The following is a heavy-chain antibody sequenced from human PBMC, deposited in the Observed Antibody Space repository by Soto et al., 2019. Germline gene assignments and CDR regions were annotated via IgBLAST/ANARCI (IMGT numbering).Heavy chain of an antibody. CDR3: ARERYYDSSGYLGGYYFDY. CDR2: IYYSGST. CDR1: GGSISSYY. J-gene: IGHJ4*02. V-gene: IGHV4-59*01. Sequence: PSETLSLTCTVSGGSISSYYWRWIRQPPGKGLEWIGYIYYSGSTNYNPSLKSRVTISVDTSKNQFSLKLSSVTAADTAVYYCARERYYDSSGYLGGYYFDYWGQGTLVTVSS. D-gene: IGHD3-22*01.